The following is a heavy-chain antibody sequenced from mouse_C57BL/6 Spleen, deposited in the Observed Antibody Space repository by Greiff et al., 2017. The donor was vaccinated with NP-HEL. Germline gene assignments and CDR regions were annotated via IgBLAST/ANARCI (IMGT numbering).Heavy chain of an antibody. D-gene: IGHD6-2*01. V-gene: IGHV14-4*01. CDR3: TTESLYAMDY. Sequence: EVQLQQSGAELVRPGASVKLSCTASGFNIKDDYMHWVKQRPEQGLEWIGWIDPENGDTEYASKFQGKATITAETSSNTAYLQLSILTSEDTAVYYCTTESLYAMDYWGQRTSVTVSS. CDR1: GFNIKDDY. J-gene: IGHJ4*01. CDR2: IDPENGDT.